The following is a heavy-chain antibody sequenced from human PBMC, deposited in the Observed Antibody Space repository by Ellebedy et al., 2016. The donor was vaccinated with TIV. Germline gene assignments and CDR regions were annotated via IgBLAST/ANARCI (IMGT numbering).Heavy chain of an antibody. D-gene: IGHD6-19*01. CDR3: ARVGWYKGGPGSVDY. Sequence: AASVKVSCKASGYTFTSYGISWVRQAPGQGLEWMGWISAYNGNTNYAQKLQGRVTMTTDTSTSTAYMELRSLRSDDTAVYYCARVGWYKGGPGSVDYWGQGTLVTVSS. V-gene: IGHV1-18*01. J-gene: IGHJ4*02. CDR1: GYTFTSYG. CDR2: ISAYNGNT.